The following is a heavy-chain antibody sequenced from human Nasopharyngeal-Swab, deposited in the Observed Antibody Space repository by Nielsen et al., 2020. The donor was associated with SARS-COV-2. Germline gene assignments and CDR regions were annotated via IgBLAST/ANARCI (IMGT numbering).Heavy chain of an antibody. CDR2: IKQDGSEK. CDR3: AREGENDSSGYFSDAFDI. Sequence: GGSLRLSCAASGFTFSSYWTSWVRQAPGKGLEWVANIKQDGSEKYYVDSVKGRFTISRDNAKNSLYLQMNSLRAEDTAVYYCAREGENDSSGYFSDAFDIWGQGTMVTVS. D-gene: IGHD3-22*01. CDR1: GFTFSSYW. J-gene: IGHJ3*02. V-gene: IGHV3-7*01.